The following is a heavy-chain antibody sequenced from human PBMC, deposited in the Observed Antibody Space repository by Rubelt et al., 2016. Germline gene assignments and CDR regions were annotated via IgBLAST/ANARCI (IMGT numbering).Heavy chain of an antibody. D-gene: IGHD3-10*01. CDR1: GGSFSGYY. CDR2: INHSGST. CDR3: ARGYGSGSYWNY. J-gene: IGHJ4*02. Sequence: QVQLQQWGAGLLKPSETLSLTCAVYGGSFSGYYWSWIRQPPGKGLEWIGEINHSGSTNYNPSLNSRVTISVDTSKNQFSRNLSSVTAADTAGYYCARGYGSGSYWNYWGQGTLVSVSS. V-gene: IGHV4-34*01.